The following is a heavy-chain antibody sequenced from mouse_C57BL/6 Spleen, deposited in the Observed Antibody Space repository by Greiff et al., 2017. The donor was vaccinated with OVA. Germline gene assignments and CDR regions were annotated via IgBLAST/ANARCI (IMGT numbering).Heavy chain of an antibody. J-gene: IGHJ3*01. D-gene: IGHD1-1*02. CDR2: IYPGDGDT. V-gene: IGHV1-82*01. CDR3: AREEGYGFAY. Sequence: VQLQQSGPELVKPGASVKISCKASGYAFSSSWMNWVKQRPGKGLEWIGRIYPGDGDTNYNGKFKGKATLTADKSSSTAYMQLSSLTSEDSAVYFCAREEGYGFAYWGQGTLVTVSA. CDR1: GYAFSSSW.